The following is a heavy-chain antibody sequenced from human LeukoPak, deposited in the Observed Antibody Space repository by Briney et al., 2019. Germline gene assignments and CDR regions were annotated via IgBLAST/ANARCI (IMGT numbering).Heavy chain of an antibody. CDR1: GFTFSSYA. V-gene: IGHV3-23*01. CDR3: AREIFHGSGSPRLDY. Sequence: GGSLRLSCAASGFTFSSYAMSWVRQAPGKGLEWVSGISESGGSTYYADSVKGRFTISRDNARNSLYLQMNTLRAEDTAVYYCAREIFHGSGSPRLDYWGQGTLVTVSS. CDR2: ISESGGST. J-gene: IGHJ4*02. D-gene: IGHD3-10*01.